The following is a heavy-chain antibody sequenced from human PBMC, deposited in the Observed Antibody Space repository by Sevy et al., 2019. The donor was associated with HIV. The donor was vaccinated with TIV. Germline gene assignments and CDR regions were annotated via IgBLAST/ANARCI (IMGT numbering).Heavy chain of an antibody. V-gene: IGHV1-18*01. CDR3: ARAPSGSQGPGQYFHH. CDR2: ITPNNGNT. Sequence: ASVKVSCKASVYTFTNYHITWVRQAPGQGLEWMGWITPNNGNTEYVQRLQGRVTMTTDTSTSTAYMELRNLKSDDTAVYYCARAPSGSQGPGQYFHHWGQGTLVTVSS. J-gene: IGHJ1*01. CDR1: VYTFTNYH. D-gene: IGHD1-26*01.